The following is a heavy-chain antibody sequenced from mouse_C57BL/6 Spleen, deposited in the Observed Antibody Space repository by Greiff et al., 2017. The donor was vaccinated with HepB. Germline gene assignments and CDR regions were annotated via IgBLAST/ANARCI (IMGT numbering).Heavy chain of an antibody. J-gene: IGHJ4*01. CDR3: ARPEGSSYVRAMDY. CDR2: ISSGSSTI. CDR1: GFTFSDYG. V-gene: IGHV5-17*01. D-gene: IGHD1-1*01. Sequence: EVKVEESGGGLVKPGGSLKLSCAASGFTFSDYGMHWVRQAPEKGLEWVAYISSGSSTIYYADTVKGRFTISRDNAKNTLFLQMTSLRSEDTAMYYCARPEGSSYVRAMDYWGQGTSVTVSS.